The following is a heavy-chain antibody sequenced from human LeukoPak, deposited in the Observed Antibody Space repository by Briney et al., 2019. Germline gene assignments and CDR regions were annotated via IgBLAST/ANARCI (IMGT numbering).Heavy chain of an antibody. V-gene: IGHV1-69*04. D-gene: IGHD3-10*01. CDR2: IIPNLGVR. Sequence: SVKVSCKASGGNFSSNAISWVRQAPGQGLEWMGRIIPNLGVRNYAQKFQDRVTIIADKSTSTVYMELSSLRSEDTAVYYYARRMYYYGSGTSYYFDYWGQGTLVTVSS. CDR3: ARRMYYYGSGTSYYFDY. J-gene: IGHJ4*02. CDR1: GGNFSSNA.